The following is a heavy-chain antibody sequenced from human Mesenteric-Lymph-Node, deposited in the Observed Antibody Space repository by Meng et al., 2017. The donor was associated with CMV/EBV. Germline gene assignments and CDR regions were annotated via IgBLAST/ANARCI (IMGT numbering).Heavy chain of an antibody. CDR2: ISSSSSYI. CDR3: ARGSGSYFCHDY. D-gene: IGHD3-10*01. CDR1: GFTFSTYN. Sequence: SCAASGFTFSTYNMNWVRQAPGKGLEWVSSISSSSSYIYYADSVKGRFTISRDNAKNSLYLEMNSLRAGDTAVYYCARGSGSYFCHDYWGQGTLVTVSS. J-gene: IGHJ4*02. V-gene: IGHV3-21*01.